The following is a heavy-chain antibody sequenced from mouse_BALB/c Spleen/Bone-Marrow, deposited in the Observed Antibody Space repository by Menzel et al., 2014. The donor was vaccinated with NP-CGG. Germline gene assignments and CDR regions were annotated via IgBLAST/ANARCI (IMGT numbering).Heavy chain of an antibody. D-gene: IGHD1-1*01. J-gene: IGHJ2*01. CDR1: EFTFTDYY. Sequence: DVKLVESGGGLVQPGGSLRLSCATSEFTFTDYYMSWVRQPPGKALEWLGFIRNKANGYTKEYSVSGKGRFTISRDNSQSILYLQMNTLRAEDSATYYCARDAGYFYGSRFDYWGQGTPLTVSS. V-gene: IGHV7-3*02. CDR3: ARDAGYFYGSRFDY. CDR2: IRNKANGYTK.